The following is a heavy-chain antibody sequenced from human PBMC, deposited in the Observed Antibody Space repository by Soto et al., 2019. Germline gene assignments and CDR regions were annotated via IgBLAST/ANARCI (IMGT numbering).Heavy chain of an antibody. Sequence: SETLSLTCAVSGGSISSNNWWSWLRQPPGKGLEWIGEFHHSGSTNYNPSLKSRVTISIDKSKNHFSLNLNSVTAADTAVYYCAGHLYYSMDVWGQGTTVTVSS. CDR2: FHHSGST. CDR3: AGHLYYSMDV. V-gene: IGHV4-4*02. CDR1: GGSISSNNW. J-gene: IGHJ6*02.